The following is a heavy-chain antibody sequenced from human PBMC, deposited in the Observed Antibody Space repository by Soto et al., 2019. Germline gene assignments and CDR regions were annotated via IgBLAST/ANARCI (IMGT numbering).Heavy chain of an antibody. V-gene: IGHV3-48*04. D-gene: IGHD3-10*01. CDR2: ISGSSDTI. CDR1: GLSLSTYS. CDR3: ARGFDLQYGMDV. Sequence: DVQLVESGGGLVQRGGSLRLSCAASGLSLSTYSLNWVRQAPRKGLEWVSYISGSSDTIYYANSVKGRFTISRDNAKNSMYLKRNSLRANDTAVSFGARGFDLQYGMDVWGRGTTVTVSS. J-gene: IGHJ6*02.